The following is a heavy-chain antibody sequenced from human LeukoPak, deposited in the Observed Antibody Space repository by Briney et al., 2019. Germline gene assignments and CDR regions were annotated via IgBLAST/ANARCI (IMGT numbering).Heavy chain of an antibody. CDR3: ARGGSYGFWSGYYSDY. CDR1: GYTFTSYG. Sequence: ASVTVSCKASGYTFTSYGISWVRQAPGQGLEWMGWISAYNGNTNYAQKLQGRVTMTTDTSTSTAYMELRSLRSDDTAVYYCARGGSYGFWSGYYSDYWGQGTLVTVSS. J-gene: IGHJ4*02. CDR2: ISAYNGNT. D-gene: IGHD3-3*01. V-gene: IGHV1-18*01.